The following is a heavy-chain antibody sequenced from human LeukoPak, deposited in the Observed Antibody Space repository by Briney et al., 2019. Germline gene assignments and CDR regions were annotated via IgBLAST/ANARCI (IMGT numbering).Heavy chain of an antibody. D-gene: IGHD2-21*02. CDR2: IYYSGST. V-gene: IGHV4-59*01. CDR1: GGSISSYY. J-gene: IGHJ2*01. CDR3: ARVQGYRGGDCPHFDL. Sequence: SETLSLTCTVSGGSISSYYWSWIRQPPGKGLEWIGYIYYSGSTNYNPSLKSRVTISVDTSKNQFSLKLSSVTAADTAVYYCARVQGYRGGDCPHFDLWGRGTLVTVSS.